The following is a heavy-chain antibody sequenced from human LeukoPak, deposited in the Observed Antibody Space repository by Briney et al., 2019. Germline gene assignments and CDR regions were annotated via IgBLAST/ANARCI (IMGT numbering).Heavy chain of an antibody. CDR2: ISAYNGNT. J-gene: IGHJ4*02. Sequence: ASVKVSCKASGYTFTSYGISWVRQAPGQGLEWMGWISAYNGNTNYAQKLQGRVAMTTDTSTSTAYMELRSLRSDDTAVYYCARGYIMITFGGVIVIKPIFDYWGQGTLVTVSS. V-gene: IGHV1-18*01. CDR1: GYTFTSYG. CDR3: ARGYIMITFGGVIVIKPIFDY. D-gene: IGHD3-16*02.